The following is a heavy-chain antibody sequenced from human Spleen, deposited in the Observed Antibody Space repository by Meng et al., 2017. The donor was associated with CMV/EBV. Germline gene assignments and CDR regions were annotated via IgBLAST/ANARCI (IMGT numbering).Heavy chain of an antibody. CDR1: GGSISSSSYY. V-gene: IGHV4-39*07. CDR3: ARAFDFWTGYYVGSSWFDP. CDR2: IYYTGDS. D-gene: IGHD3/OR15-3a*01. Sequence: SETLSLTCTVSGGSISSSSYYWGWIRQHPGRGLEWIGNIYYTGDSYYNPSLRSRVTILVDTSKNQFSLNLTSVTAADTAVYYCARAFDFWTGYYVGSSWFDPWGQGTLVTVSS. J-gene: IGHJ5*02.